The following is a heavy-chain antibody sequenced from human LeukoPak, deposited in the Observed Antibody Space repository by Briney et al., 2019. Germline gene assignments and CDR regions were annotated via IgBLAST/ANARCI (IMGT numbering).Heavy chain of an antibody. CDR1: GFTFSSYS. CDR3: ARDYGSGSYGYYYYMDV. V-gene: IGHV3-21*01. D-gene: IGHD3-10*01. CDR2: ISSSSSYI. Sequence: GGSLRLSCAASGFTFSSYSMNWVRQAPGKGLEWVSSISSSSSYIYYADSVKGRFTISRDNAKNSLYLQINSLRAEDTAVYYCARDYGSGSYGYYYYMDVWDKRTTVTGSS. J-gene: IGHJ6*03.